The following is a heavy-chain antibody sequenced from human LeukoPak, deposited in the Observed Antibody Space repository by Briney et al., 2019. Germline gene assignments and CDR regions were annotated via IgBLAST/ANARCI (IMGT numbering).Heavy chain of an antibody. J-gene: IGHJ4*02. CDR3: ARDTSGSDY. CDR1: GFIFSNYA. CDR2: ISYDGSNK. Sequence: PGGSLRPSCAASGFIFSNYAMHWVRQAPGKGLEWLIFISYDGSNKYYADSVKGRFTISRDNSKNTLYLQMNSLRAEDTAVYYCARDTSGSDYWGQGTLVTVSS. D-gene: IGHD3-10*01. V-gene: IGHV3-30*04.